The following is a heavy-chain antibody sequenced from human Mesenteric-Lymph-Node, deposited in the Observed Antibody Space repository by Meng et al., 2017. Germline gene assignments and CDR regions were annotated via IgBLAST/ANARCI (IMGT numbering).Heavy chain of an antibody. J-gene: IGHJ6*02. V-gene: IGHV1-18*01. CDR3: VRGYSSSWYDYYYYGMDV. CDR1: GYTFTSYT. D-gene: IGHD6-13*01. CDR2: ISVYNGNT. Sequence: ASVKVSCKPSGYTFTSYTLTWMRQAPGQGLEWMGWISVYNGNTNYAQKLQGRVTLTTDTSTSTAYMELRSLRSDDTAVYYCVRGYSSSWYDYYYYGMDVWGQGTTVTVSS.